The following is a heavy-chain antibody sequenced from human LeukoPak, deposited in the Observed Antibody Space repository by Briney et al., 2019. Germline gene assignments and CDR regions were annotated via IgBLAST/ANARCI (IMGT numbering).Heavy chain of an antibody. D-gene: IGHD6-19*01. CDR1: GYTFNSYY. CDR3: ARENTITGAVAAFDS. Sequence: GASVKVSCKASGYTFNSYYMHWVRQAPGQGLEWMGIINPSVGSTSYAQKFQGRVTMTRDTSTSTVYMEVSSLRSEDTAVYYCARENTITGAVAAFDSWGQGTLVTVSS. CDR2: INPSVGST. V-gene: IGHV1-46*02. J-gene: IGHJ4*02.